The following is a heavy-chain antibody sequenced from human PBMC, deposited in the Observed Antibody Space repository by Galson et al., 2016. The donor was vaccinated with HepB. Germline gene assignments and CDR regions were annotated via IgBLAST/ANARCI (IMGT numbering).Heavy chain of an antibody. J-gene: IGHJ6*02. V-gene: IGHV4-61*01. CDR1: GGSVTTNNYY. Sequence: SETLSLTCTVSGGSVTTNNYYWSWIRQPPGKGLEWIGYIYYSGSTNYNPSLKSRVTISVDTSKNQFSLRLSSVTAADTAVYYCARERLSGYSSGYYYYGMDVWGQGTTVTVSS. CDR3: ARERLSGYSSGYYYYGMDV. D-gene: IGHD5-18*01. CDR2: IYYSGST.